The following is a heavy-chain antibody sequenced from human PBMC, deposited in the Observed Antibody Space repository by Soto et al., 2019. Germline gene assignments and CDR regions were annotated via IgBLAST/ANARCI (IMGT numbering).Heavy chain of an antibody. V-gene: IGHV3-53*01. CDR1: GFTVSSNY. Sequence: GGSLRLSCAASGFTVSSNYMSWVRQAPGKGLEWVSVIYSGGSTYYADSVKGRFTISRDNSKNTLYLQMSSLRAEDTAVYYCARGWLSGYYGMDVWGQGTTVTVSS. CDR3: ARGWLSGYYGMDV. J-gene: IGHJ6*02. CDR2: IYSGGST. D-gene: IGHD3-22*01.